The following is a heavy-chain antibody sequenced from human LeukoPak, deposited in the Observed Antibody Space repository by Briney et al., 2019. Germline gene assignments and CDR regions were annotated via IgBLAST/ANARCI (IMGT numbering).Heavy chain of an antibody. CDR2: IYYSGST. CDR3: ARGGWAAAAL. Sequence: SETLSLTCTVSGGSISSYYWSWIRQPPGKGLEWIGYIYYSGSTNYSPSLKSRVTISVDTSKNQFSLKLSSVTAADTAVYYCARGGWAAAALWGQGTPVTVSS. V-gene: IGHV4-59*01. J-gene: IGHJ4*02. D-gene: IGHD6-13*01. CDR1: GGSISSYY.